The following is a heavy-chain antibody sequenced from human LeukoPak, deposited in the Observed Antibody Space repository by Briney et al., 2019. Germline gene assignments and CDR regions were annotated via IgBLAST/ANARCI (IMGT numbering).Heavy chain of an antibody. Sequence: GASVKVSCKTSGYSFTSYGVTWVRQAPGQGLEWMGWISAYNGESKYAENLQGRVTMTIDTSTTTAYMELRSLRSDDTAVYYCARVRPWGYFDYWGQGTLVTVSS. D-gene: IGHD3-16*01. V-gene: IGHV1-18*01. J-gene: IGHJ4*02. CDR2: ISAYNGES. CDR1: GYSFTSYG. CDR3: ARVRPWGYFDY.